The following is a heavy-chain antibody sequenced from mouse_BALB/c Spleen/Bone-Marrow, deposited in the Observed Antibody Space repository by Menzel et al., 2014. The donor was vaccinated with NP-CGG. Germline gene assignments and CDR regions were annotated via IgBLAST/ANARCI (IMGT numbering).Heavy chain of an antibody. Sequence: VMLVESGPGLVAPSQSLSITCTVSGFSLTSYGVHWVRQPPGKGLEWLGVIWAGGSTNYNSALMSRLSISKDNSKGQVFLKMNSLQTDDTAMYYCARAGFDYWGQGTTLTVSS. CDR3: ARAGFDY. V-gene: IGHV2-9*02. J-gene: IGHJ2*01. CDR1: GFSLTSYG. CDR2: IWAGGST.